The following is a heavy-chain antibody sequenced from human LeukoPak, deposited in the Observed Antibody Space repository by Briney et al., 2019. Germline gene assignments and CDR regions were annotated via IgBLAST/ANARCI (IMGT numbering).Heavy chain of an antibody. CDR1: GFTFSSYG. V-gene: IGHV3-33*01. CDR3: ARGRRITMVRGVTHFDY. J-gene: IGHJ4*02. D-gene: IGHD3-10*01. CDR2: IWYDGSNK. Sequence: GGSLRLSCAASGFTFSSYGMHWVCQAPGKGLEWVAVIWYDGSNKYYADSVKGRFTISRDNSKNTLYLQMNSLRAEDTAVYYCARGRRITMVRGVTHFDYWGQGTLVTVSS.